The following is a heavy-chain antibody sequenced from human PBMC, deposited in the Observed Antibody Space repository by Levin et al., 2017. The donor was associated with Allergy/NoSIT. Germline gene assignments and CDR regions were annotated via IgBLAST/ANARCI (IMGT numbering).Heavy chain of an antibody. CDR3: ARDRLRDGRFGELAGDV. CDR2: ISSSSSYI. J-gene: IGHJ6*02. CDR1: GFIFSSYS. D-gene: IGHD3-10*01. V-gene: IGHV3-21*06. Sequence: LSLTCAASGFIFSSYSMNWVRQAPGKGLEWVSFISSSSSYIYYADSVKGRFTISRDNAKNSLYLQMNSLRAEDTAVYYCARDRLRDGRFGELAGDVWGQGTTVTVSS.